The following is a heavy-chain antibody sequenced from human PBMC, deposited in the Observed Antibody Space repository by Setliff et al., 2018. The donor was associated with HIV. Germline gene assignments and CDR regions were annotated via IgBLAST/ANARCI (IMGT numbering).Heavy chain of an antibody. V-gene: IGHV3-48*01. J-gene: IGHJ3*02. CDR1: GFTFSYYS. CDR2: MSSYRTSMT. D-gene: IGHD4-17*01. Sequence: GVLKISCAASGFTFSYYSMHWVRQAPGKGLEWISFMSSYRTSMTHYADSVKGRFTVSRDDAKNSLYLQMNNLRAEDTAVYFCARDPDYGDFIALDIWCQGTMVTVSS. CDR3: ARDPDYGDFIALDI.